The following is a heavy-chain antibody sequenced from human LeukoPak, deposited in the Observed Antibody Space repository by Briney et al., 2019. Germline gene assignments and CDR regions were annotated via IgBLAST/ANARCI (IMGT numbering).Heavy chain of an antibody. J-gene: IGHJ4*02. V-gene: IGHV3-7*02. CDR1: GCTFSTYW. CDR2: IKQDGGEK. D-gene: IGHD3-10*01. Sequence: GGSLRLSCAASGCTFSTYWMSWVRQAPGKGLEWVANIKQDGGEKYYVDSVKGRFTISRDNAQNSLYLHMNSLRAEDTAVYYCARVGFYYGSGSCHTGGFDYWGQGTLVTVSS. CDR3: ARVGFYYGSGSCHTGGFDY.